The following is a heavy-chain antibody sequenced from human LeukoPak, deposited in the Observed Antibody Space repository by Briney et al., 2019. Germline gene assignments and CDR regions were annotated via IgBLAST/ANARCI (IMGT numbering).Heavy chain of an antibody. CDR1: GFTFSSYG. J-gene: IGHJ4*02. CDR3: AKVGGDY. Sequence: PGRSLRLSCAASGFTFSSYGIHWVRQAPGKGLEWVALISYDGSSKYYADSVKGRFTISRDNSKNTLYLQMNSLRAEDTAVYYCAKVGGDYWGQGTLATVSS. CDR2: ISYDGSSK. V-gene: IGHV3-30*18. D-gene: IGHD3-10*01.